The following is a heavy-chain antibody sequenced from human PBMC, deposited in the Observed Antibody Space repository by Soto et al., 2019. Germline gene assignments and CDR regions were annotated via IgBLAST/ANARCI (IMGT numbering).Heavy chain of an antibody. Sequence: QVQLVESGGGVVQPGRSLRLSCAASGFTFSSYGMHWVRQAPGQGLEWVAVISYDGSNKYYADSVKGRFTISRDNSKNTLYLQMNNLRAEDTAVYYCAKVYDILTLDYCGKGTLVTVSS. D-gene: IGHD3-9*01. CDR3: AKVYDILTLDY. CDR1: GFTFSSYG. V-gene: IGHV3-30*18. CDR2: ISYDGSNK. J-gene: IGHJ4*02.